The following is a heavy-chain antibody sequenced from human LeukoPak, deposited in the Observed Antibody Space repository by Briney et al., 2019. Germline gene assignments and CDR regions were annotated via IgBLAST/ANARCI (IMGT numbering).Heavy chain of an antibody. V-gene: IGHV3-53*01. CDR2: IYSGGST. CDR1: GFTVSSNY. CDR3: ARDSYDSSGYSTGLDY. Sequence: PGGSLRLSCAASGFTVSSNYMSWVRQAPGKGLEWVSVIYSGGSTYYADSVKGRFTISRDNSKNTLYLQMNSLRAEDTAVYYCARDSYDSSGYSTGLDYWGQGTLVTASS. J-gene: IGHJ4*02. D-gene: IGHD3-22*01.